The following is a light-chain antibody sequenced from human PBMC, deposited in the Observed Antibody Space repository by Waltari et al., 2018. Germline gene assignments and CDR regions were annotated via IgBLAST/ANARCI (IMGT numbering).Light chain of an antibody. CDR3: QQYYNPPLT. Sequence: DIVMTQSPDSLAVSLGERATINCNSSQNVLFTSNDNNYLAWYQQKPGQPPKLLIYWASTRKSGVPDRFSGSGSGTEFTLTISSLQAEDVAVYYCQQYYNPPLTFGGGTKVEIK. CDR1: QNVLFTSNDNNY. CDR2: WAS. V-gene: IGKV4-1*01. J-gene: IGKJ4*01.